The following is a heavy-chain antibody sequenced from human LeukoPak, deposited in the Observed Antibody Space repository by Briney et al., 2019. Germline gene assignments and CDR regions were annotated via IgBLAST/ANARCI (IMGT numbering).Heavy chain of an antibody. Sequence: PSETLSLTCAVSGGSISSNNWWSWVRQPPGKGLEWIGEIYHSGSTNYNPSLKSRVTISVDKSKNQFSLKLSSVTAADTAVYYCARTLQVGATTDYWGQGTLVTVSS. D-gene: IGHD1-26*01. J-gene: IGHJ4*02. CDR3: ARTLQVGATTDY. CDR2: IYHSGST. V-gene: IGHV4-4*02. CDR1: GGSISSNNW.